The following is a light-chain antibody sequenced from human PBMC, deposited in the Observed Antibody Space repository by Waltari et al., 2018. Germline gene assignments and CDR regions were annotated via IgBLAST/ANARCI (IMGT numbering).Light chain of an antibody. V-gene: IGLV2-11*01. Sequence: QSALTQPRSVSGSPGQSVTISCTGISSDVGRYDYVSWYQQHPGKAPKLVIYNVSKRPSGVPYRVSGSKSGNTASLTISGLQAEDEGDYYCCSYAAASHWVFGGGTKLTVL. CDR1: SSDVGRYDY. CDR2: NVS. J-gene: IGLJ3*02. CDR3: CSYAAASHWV.